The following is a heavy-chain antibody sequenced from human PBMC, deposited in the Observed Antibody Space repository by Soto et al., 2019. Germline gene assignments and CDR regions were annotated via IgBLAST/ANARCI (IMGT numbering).Heavy chain of an antibody. CDR3: TRESPPNYYYGMDV. V-gene: IGHV1-69*02. Sequence: QVQMVQSGAEVKKPGSSVNISCKASGGTFYGHTITWVRQAPGQGPEWMGRVVPFLRVTTYAQKFRDRLTIVADKATDTAYMELGSLTSEDSAIYYCTRESPPNYYYGMDVWGQGTTVTVS. D-gene: IGHD3-10*01. J-gene: IGHJ6*02. CDR2: VVPFLRVT. CDR1: GGTFYGHT.